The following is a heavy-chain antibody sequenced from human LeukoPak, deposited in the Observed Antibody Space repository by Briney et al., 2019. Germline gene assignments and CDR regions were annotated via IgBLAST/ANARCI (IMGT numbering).Heavy chain of an antibody. J-gene: IGHJ4*02. V-gene: IGHV4-59*01. D-gene: IGHD3/OR15-3a*01. CDR1: GGSISTYY. CDR3: AREKIMVLDY. Sequence: KSSETLSLTCTVSGGSISTYYGTWIRQSPGKGLEWIGHIHYSGSTKYNPSLKSRVTISADTSKNQFSLNLTSVTAADTAVYYCAREKIMVLDYWGQGTLVTVSS. CDR2: IHYSGST.